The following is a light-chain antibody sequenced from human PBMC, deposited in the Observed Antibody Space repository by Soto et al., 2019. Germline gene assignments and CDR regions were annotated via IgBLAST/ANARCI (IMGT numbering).Light chain of an antibody. V-gene: IGKV3-15*01. CDR1: QSISDS. J-gene: IGKJ1*01. CDR3: QQYDSRPWT. Sequence: EIVMTQSPATLSVSVGDRVTLSCRASQSISDSLDWYQKKSGQAPRLLMYGASRLLSGFPARFSGSGSGTDFTLTISSLQSDDSATYCCQQYDSRPWTFGQGTKVDIK. CDR2: GAS.